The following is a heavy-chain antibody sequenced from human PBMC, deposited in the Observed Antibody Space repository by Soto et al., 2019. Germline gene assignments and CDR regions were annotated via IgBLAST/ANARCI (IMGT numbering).Heavy chain of an antibody. CDR1: GYSFTSYW. J-gene: IGHJ6*03. CDR2: IYPGDSDT. D-gene: IGHD3-3*01. Sequence: GESLKISCKGSGYSFTSYWIGWVRQMPGKGLEWMGIIYPGDSDTRYSPSFQGQVTISADKSISTAYLQWSSLKASDTAMYYCARIGGTIFSRVEYYYMDVWGKGTTVTVSS. V-gene: IGHV5-51*01. CDR3: ARIGGTIFSRVEYYYMDV.